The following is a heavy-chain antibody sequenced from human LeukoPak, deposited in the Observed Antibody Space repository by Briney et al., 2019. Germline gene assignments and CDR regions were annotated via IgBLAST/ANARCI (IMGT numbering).Heavy chain of an antibody. CDR1: GFTFSGYG. J-gene: IGHJ4*02. CDR2: ISYDGNNK. CDR3: AKMQWLATNAY. D-gene: IGHD6-19*01. Sequence: GGSLRLSCAASGFTFSGYGMHWVRQAPGKGLEWVAVISYDGNNKFYADSVKGRFTVSRDNSKNTQYLQMNSLRTEDTAVYYCAKMQWLATNAYWGQGTLVTVSS. V-gene: IGHV3-30*18.